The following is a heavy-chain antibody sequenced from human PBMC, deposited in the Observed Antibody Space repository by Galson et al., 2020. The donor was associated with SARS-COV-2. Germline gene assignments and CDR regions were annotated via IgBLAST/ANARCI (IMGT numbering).Heavy chain of an antibody. CDR2: VYHGGST. J-gene: IGHJ4*02. D-gene: IGHD1-26*01. Sequence: SETLSHTCNVSGSSISSGYYWDWIRQPPGKGMEWIATVYHGGSTYYNPSLESRVTISMDKSKNQFSLRLTSVTAADTAIYYCARDSPGGSPRFDYWGQGTLVTVSS. V-gene: IGHV4-38-2*02. CDR3: ARDSPGGSPRFDY. CDR1: GSSISSGYY.